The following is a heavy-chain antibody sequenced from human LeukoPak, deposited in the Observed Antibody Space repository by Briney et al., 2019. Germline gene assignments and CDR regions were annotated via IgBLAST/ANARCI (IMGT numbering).Heavy chain of an antibody. J-gene: IGHJ6*02. Sequence: ASVTVSCKACGYTFTSYDINGVRQATGQGLEWMGWMNPNSGNTGYAQKFQGRVTMTRNTSISTAYMELSSLRSEDTAVYYCARVPSKRIMVRYRGGMDVWGQGTTVTVSS. V-gene: IGHV1-8*01. D-gene: IGHD3-10*01. CDR3: ARVPSKRIMVRYRGGMDV. CDR2: MNPNSGNT. CDR1: GYTFTSYD.